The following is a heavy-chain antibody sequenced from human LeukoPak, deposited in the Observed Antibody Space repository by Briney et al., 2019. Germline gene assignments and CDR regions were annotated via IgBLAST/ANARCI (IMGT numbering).Heavy chain of an antibody. CDR1: GFTFSSYG. V-gene: IGHV3-30*03. J-gene: IGHJ4*02. D-gene: IGHD3-22*01. CDR3: ARSIYDSSGYYHYFDY. Sequence: GGSLRLSCAASGFTFSSYGMHWVRQAPGKGLEWVAVISYDGSNKYYADSVKGRFTISRDNSKNTLYLQMNSLRAEDTAVYYCARSIYDSSGYYHYFDYWGQGTLVTVSS. CDR2: ISYDGSNK.